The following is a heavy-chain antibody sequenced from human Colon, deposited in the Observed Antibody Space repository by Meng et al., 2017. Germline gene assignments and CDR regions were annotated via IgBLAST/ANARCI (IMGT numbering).Heavy chain of an antibody. J-gene: IGHJ4*02. Sequence: GGSLRLSCAASGFAFSSFTMNWVRQAPGEGLEWVSSISSRSNYIYYADSLKGRFAISRDNAKNSVYLQINTLTAEDTGVYYCAREGGSSWYWGQGTLVTGSS. CDR2: ISSRSNYI. CDR1: GFAFSSFT. D-gene: IGHD6-13*01. V-gene: IGHV3-21*01. CDR3: AREGGSSWY.